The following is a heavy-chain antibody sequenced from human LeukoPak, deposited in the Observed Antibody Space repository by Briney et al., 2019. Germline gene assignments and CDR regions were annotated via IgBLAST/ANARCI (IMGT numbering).Heavy chain of an antibody. J-gene: IGHJ5*02. V-gene: IGHV4-34*01. D-gene: IGHD5-18*01. Sequence: SETLSLTCAVYGGSFSGYYWSWIRLPPGKGLEWIGDINHSGSTNYNPSLKSRVNISVDTSKNQFSLKLSSVTAADTAVYYCARGRPWIQLWSRGWFDPWGQGTLVTVSS. CDR1: GGSFSGYY. CDR3: ARGRPWIQLWSRGWFDP. CDR2: INHSGST.